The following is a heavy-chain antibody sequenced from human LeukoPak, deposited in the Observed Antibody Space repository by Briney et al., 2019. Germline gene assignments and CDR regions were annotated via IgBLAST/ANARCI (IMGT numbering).Heavy chain of an antibody. Sequence: GGSLRLSCAASGFTFSSYGMSWVRQAPGKGLEWVSAISGSGGSTYYADSVKGRFTISRDSSKNTLYLQMNSLRAEDTAVYYCAKGFYCSSSTCLDYWGQGTLVTVSS. CDR3: AKGFYCSSSTCLDY. J-gene: IGHJ4*02. CDR2: ISGSGGST. V-gene: IGHV3-23*01. CDR1: GFTFSSYG. D-gene: IGHD2-2*01.